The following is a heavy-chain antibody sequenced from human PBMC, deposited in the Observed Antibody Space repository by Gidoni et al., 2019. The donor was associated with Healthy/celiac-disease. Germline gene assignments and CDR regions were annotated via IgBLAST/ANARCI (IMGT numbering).Heavy chain of an antibody. CDR1: GYSFTSYW. V-gene: IGHV5-10-1*03. J-gene: IGHJ2*01. CDR2: IDPSDSYT. Sequence: EVQLVQSGAEVKKPGESLRISCKGSGYSFTSYWISWVRQMPGKGLEWMGRIDPSDSYTNYSPSFQGHVTISADKSISTAYLQWSSLKASDTAMYYCARYSYSSSSLPDWYFDLWGRGTLVAVSS. CDR3: ARYSYSSSSLPDWYFDL. D-gene: IGHD6-6*01.